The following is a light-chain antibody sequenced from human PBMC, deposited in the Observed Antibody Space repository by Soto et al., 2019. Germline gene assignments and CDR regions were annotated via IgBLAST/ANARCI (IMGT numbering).Light chain of an antibody. CDR2: STI. Sequence: QSVLTQSPSASGTPGQGVTISCPGSSSNIGSNTVDWYQQFPGTAPTLLIYSTIKRPSGVPDRFSGSKSVTSASLAILGLQSEDEADYFCATWDGSLSAYVFGTGTKVTV. J-gene: IGLJ1*01. V-gene: IGLV1-44*01. CDR1: SSNIGSNT. CDR3: ATWDGSLSAYV.